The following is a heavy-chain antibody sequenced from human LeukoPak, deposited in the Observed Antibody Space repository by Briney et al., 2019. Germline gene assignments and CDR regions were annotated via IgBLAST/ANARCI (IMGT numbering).Heavy chain of an antibody. CDR1: GFTFSNAW. Sequence: GGSLRLSCAASGFTFSNAWMNWVRQVPGKGLEWVSSISSSSTYIYYAGSVQGRFTISRDNAKNSLYLQMNSLRAEDTAVYYCAREGRSSGWYYFDYWGQGTLVTVSS. CDR3: AREGRSSGWYYFDY. J-gene: IGHJ4*02. V-gene: IGHV3-21*01. D-gene: IGHD6-19*01. CDR2: ISSSSTYI.